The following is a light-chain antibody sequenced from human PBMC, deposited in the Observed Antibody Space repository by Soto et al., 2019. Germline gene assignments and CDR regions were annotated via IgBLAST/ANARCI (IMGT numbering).Light chain of an antibody. Sequence: QLVLTQSPSASASLGASVKLTCTLSSGHSSYAIAWHQQQPEKGPRYLMKLNSDGSHSNGDGIPDRFSGSSSGAERYLTISSLHAEDEADYYCQTWGTGIQVFGGGTKLTVL. CDR2: LNSDGSH. V-gene: IGLV4-69*01. CDR1: SGHSSYA. J-gene: IGLJ3*02. CDR3: QTWGTGIQV.